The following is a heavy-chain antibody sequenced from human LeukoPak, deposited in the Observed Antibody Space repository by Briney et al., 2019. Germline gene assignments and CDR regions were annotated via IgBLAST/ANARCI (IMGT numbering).Heavy chain of an antibody. Sequence: GASVKVSCKAYGGTFSSYAIRWVRQAPGQGLEWMGRIIPILGIANYAQKFQGRVTITADKSTSTAYMELSSLRSEDTAVYYCARGRVVRGVIMFDFPPECLHYWGQGTLVTVSS. CDR3: ARGRVVRGVIMFDFPPECLHY. D-gene: IGHD3-10*01. V-gene: IGHV1-69*04. J-gene: IGHJ4*02. CDR2: IIPILGIA. CDR1: GGTFSSYA.